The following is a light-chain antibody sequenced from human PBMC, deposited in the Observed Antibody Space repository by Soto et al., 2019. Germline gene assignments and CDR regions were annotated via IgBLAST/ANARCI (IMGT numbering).Light chain of an antibody. CDR1: QSISSW. J-gene: IGKJ2*01. Sequence: DIQMTQSPSTLSASVGDRVTITCRASQSISSWLAWYQQKPGKAPKLLIYDASSLESGVPSRFRGCGSGTEFALTISSLQPDDVATCYCQQYNSNSTTFGQGTKLEIK. CDR3: QQYNSNSTT. CDR2: DAS. V-gene: IGKV1-5*01.